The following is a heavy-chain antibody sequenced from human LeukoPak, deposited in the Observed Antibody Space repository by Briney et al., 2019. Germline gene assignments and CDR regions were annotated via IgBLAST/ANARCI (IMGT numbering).Heavy chain of an antibody. CDR2: INQDGTEK. CDR1: GFTFTTYW. V-gene: IGHV3-7*01. J-gene: IGHJ4*02. D-gene: IGHD3-10*01. Sequence: SGESLRLSCAASGFTFTTYWMTWVRQAPGKGLEWVANINQDGTEKYYVDSVKGRFTISRDNAKNSLYLQMNSLRVEDTAVYYCVGSMVRPDYWGQGTLVTVSS. CDR3: VGSMVRPDY.